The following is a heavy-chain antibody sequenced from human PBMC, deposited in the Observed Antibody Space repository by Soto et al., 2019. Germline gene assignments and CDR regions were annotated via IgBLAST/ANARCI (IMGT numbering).Heavy chain of an antibody. CDR3: ATLPVIITIFGVVIPPPKYYYMDV. D-gene: IGHD3-3*01. Sequence: PSETLSLTCTVSGGSISSSSYYWGWIRQPPGKGLEWIGSIYYSGSTYYNPSLKSRVTISVDTSKNQFSLKLSSVTAADTAVYYCATLPVIITIFGVVIPPPKYYYMDVWGKGTTVTVSS. CDR2: IYYSGST. J-gene: IGHJ6*03. CDR1: GGSISSSSYY. V-gene: IGHV4-39*01.